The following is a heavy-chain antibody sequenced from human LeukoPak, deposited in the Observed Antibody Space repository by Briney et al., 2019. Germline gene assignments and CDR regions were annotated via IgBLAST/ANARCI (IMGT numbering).Heavy chain of an antibody. CDR1: GGSFSGYY. J-gene: IGHJ4*02. CDR3: ASRPSVVVVAAYYFDY. CDR2: INHSGST. D-gene: IGHD2-15*01. Sequence: PSETLSLTCAVYGGSFSGYYWSWIRQPPGKGLEWIGEINHSGSTNYNPSLKSRVTISVDTSKNQFSLKLSSVTAADTAVYYCASRPSVVVVAAYYFDYWGQGTLATVSS. V-gene: IGHV4-34*01.